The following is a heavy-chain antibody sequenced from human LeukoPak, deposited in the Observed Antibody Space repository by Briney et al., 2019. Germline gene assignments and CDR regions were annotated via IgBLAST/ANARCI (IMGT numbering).Heavy chain of an antibody. Sequence: SETLSLTCTVSGGSITFSSYYWSWIRQPPGKGLEWIGYIYYSGSTNYNPSLKSRVTISVDTSKNQFSLRLSSVTAADTAVYYCARRGHYGSGSYYGYYYYMDVWGKGTTATISS. D-gene: IGHD3-10*01. V-gene: IGHV4-61*05. CDR1: GGSITFSSYY. CDR3: ARRGHYGSGSYYGYYYYMDV. J-gene: IGHJ6*03. CDR2: IYYSGST.